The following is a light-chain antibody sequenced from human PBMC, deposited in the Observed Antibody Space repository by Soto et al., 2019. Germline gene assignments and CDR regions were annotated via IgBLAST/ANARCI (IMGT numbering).Light chain of an antibody. J-gene: IGKJ4*01. CDR3: QQYYNWPQLT. V-gene: IGKV3-15*01. Sequence: IVVTQSPATLSVSPGETVTLSCRVRQSVSSSLAWYQQKPGQAPRLLISVAYTRATGIPARFSGSGSGTEFTLTISGLHSEDFAVYYCQQYYNWPQLTFGGGTRVE. CDR1: QSVSSS. CDR2: VAY.